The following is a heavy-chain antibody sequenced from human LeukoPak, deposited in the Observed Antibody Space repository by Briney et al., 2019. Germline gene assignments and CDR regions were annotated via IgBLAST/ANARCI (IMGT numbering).Heavy chain of an antibody. V-gene: IGHV1-2*02. CDR3: ARGGPQDIVVVPAAVRKYYYYGMDV. CDR1: GYTFTGYY. J-gene: IGHJ6*02. CDR2: INPNSGGT. D-gene: IGHD2-2*01. Sequence: ASVKVSCKASGYTFTGYYMHWVRQAPGQGLEWMGWINPNSGGTNYAQKFQGRVTMTRDTSISTAYMELSRLRSDDTAVYYCARGGPQDIVVVPAAVRKYYYYGMDVWGQGTTVTVSS.